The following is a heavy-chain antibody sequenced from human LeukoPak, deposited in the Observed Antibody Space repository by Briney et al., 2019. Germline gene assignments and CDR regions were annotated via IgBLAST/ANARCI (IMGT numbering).Heavy chain of an antibody. CDR3: ARSRSGYYGDVDY. CDR1: GGSVSSGSYY. V-gene: IGHV4-31*03. CDR2: IYYSGST. D-gene: IGHD3-3*01. J-gene: IGHJ4*02. Sequence: PSETLSLTCTVSGGSVSSGSYYWSWIRQHPGKGLEWIGHIYYSGSTYYNPSLKSRVTISVDTSKNQFSLKLSSVTAADTAVYYCARSRSGYYGDVDYWGQGTLVTVSS.